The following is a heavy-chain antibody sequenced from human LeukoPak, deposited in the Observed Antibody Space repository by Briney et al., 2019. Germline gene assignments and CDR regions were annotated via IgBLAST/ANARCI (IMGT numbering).Heavy chain of an antibody. CDR1: GFIFSDHY. CDR2: IKSKTDGGTT. D-gene: IGHD3-3*01. Sequence: GGSLRLSCAASGFIFSDHYMDWVRQAPGKGLEWVGRIKSKTDGGTTDYAAPVKGRFTISRDDSKNALYLQMNSLKTEDTAVHYCTHGHGYYDFWSGYLYYFDYWGQGTLVTVSS. J-gene: IGHJ4*02. CDR3: THGHGYYDFWSGYLYYFDY. V-gene: IGHV3-15*01.